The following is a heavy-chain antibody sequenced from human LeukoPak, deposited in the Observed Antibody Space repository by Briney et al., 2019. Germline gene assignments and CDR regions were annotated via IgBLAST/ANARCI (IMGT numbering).Heavy chain of an antibody. V-gene: IGHV3-23*01. J-gene: IGHJ4*02. CDR1: GFSFSTYA. CDR2: IGGSDDST. CDR3: AKGLVFHDNYFDN. D-gene: IGHD5/OR15-5a*01. Sequence: PGDSLRLSCVASGFSFSTYAMNWVRQFPGKGLEWVSTIGGSDDSTSYADSVKGRFTISSDFSKNTLYLQMNSLRAEDTAVYFCAKGLVFHDNYFDNWGQGTLVTVSS.